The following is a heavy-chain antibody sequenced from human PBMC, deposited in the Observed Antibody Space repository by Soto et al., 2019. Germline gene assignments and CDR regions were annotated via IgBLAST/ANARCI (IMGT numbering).Heavy chain of an antibody. D-gene: IGHD3-10*01. CDR2: ISWNGGSI. J-gene: IGHJ6*02. V-gene: IGHV3-9*01. Sequence: DVQLVESGGGLVQPGRSLRLSCAASGFSFDDYAMHWVRQAPGKGLEWVSGISWNGGSIGYADSVKGRFTISRDNAKDSLYLQMNSLRAEDTALYYCAKDHYGSAIYGMDVWGQGTTVTVSS. CDR3: AKDHYGSAIYGMDV. CDR1: GFSFDDYA.